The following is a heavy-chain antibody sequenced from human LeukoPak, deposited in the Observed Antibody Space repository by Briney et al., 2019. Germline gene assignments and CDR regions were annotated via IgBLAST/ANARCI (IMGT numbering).Heavy chain of an antibody. J-gene: IGHJ6*02. CDR2: IWYDGTNA. Sequence: GGSLRLSCVASGFSFNTYGMHWVRQAPGKGLDWVAVIWYDGTNANYADSVKGRFTISRDNSKNMLYLQMNSLRAEDTAVYYCAREGYYSYYYYGMDVWGQGTTVTVSS. V-gene: IGHV3-33*01. CDR1: GFSFNTYG. CDR3: AREGYYSYYYYGMDV. D-gene: IGHD2/OR15-2a*01.